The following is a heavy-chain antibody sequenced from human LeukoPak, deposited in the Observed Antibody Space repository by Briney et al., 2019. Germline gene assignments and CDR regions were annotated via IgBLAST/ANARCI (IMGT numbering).Heavy chain of an antibody. J-gene: IGHJ4*02. CDR3: ARDRCSSTSCFFDY. V-gene: IGHV3-7*01. D-gene: IGHD2-2*01. CDR1: VFTFSSYW. Sequence: GGSLRLSCAASVFTFSSYWMSCVRQAPGKGREGVANIKQDGSEKYYVDSVKGRSTISSDNAKNSLYLQMNSLRAEDTAVYYCARDRCSSTSCFFDYWGQGTLVTVSS. CDR2: IKQDGSEK.